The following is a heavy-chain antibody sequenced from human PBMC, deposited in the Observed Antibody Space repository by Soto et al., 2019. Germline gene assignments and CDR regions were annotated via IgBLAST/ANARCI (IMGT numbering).Heavy chain of an antibody. V-gene: IGHV3-11*01. J-gene: IGHJ5*02. D-gene: IGHD3-16*01. CDR1: GFTFSDYY. CDR2: ISTSGSTI. Sequence: QVQLVESGGGLVKPGGSLRLSCAASGFTFSDYYMTWIRQAPGKGLEWVSYISTSGSTIYYSDSVKGRFTISRDNAKNSLYLQMNSMRAEETAVYYCARDLIDGWFDPWGQGTLVTVSS. CDR3: ARDLIDGWFDP.